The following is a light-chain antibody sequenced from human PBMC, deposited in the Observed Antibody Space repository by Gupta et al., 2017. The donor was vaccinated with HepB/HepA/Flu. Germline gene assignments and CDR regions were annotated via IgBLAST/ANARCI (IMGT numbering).Light chain of an antibody. Sequence: DIQMTQSPSTLSASVGDRVTITCRASQSISSWLAWYQQKPGKAPKLLIYKASSLESGVPSRFSGSGPGTEFTLTISSLQPDDFATYYCQQYNSYSRTFGQGTKVEIK. V-gene: IGKV1-5*03. J-gene: IGKJ1*01. CDR3: QQYNSYSRT. CDR1: QSISSW. CDR2: KAS.